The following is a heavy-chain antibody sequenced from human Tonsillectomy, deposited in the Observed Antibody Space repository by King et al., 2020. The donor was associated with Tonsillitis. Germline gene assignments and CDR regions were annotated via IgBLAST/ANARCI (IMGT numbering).Heavy chain of an antibody. CDR3: AGAHPYCSGDSCYAYYYYPMDV. CDR2: ISYDGTHK. V-gene: IGHV3-30*04. Sequence: VQLVESGGGVVQPGRSLRLSCAASGFTFSTYAMHWVRQAPGKGLEWVAVISYDGTHKYYADSVKGRFTISRDNSKNTLHLQMNSLRTEDTAVYYCAGAHPYCSGDSCYAYYYYPMDVWGQGTTVTVSS. J-gene: IGHJ6*02. CDR1: GFTFSTYA. D-gene: IGHD2-15*01.